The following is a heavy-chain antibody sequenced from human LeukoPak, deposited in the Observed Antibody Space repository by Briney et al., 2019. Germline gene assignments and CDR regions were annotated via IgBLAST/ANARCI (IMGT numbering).Heavy chain of an antibody. CDR1: GGSISSGGYY. D-gene: IGHD6-13*01. CDR3: AKELYSSSRLFDY. CDR2: IYYSGST. Sequence: SETLSLTCTASGGSISSGGYYWSWIRQHPGKGLEWIGYIYYSGSTYCNPSLKSRVTISVVTSKNQFSLKLSSVTAADTAVYYCAKELYSSSRLFDYWGQGTLVNVSS. V-gene: IGHV4-31*03. J-gene: IGHJ4*02.